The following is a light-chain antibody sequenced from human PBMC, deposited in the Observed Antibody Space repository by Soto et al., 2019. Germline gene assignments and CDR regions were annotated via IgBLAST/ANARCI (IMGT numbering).Light chain of an antibody. CDR3: QQSYSTPFT. J-gene: IGKJ5*01. CDR2: AAS. Sequence: DIQMTQSPSSLSASVGDRVTITCRASQSISSYLNWYQQKPGKAPKLLIYAASSLQSGVPSRFSGSGSGTDVTLTISSLKPEDFATDYCQQSYSTPFTFGQGTRLEIK. CDR1: QSISSY. V-gene: IGKV1-39*01.